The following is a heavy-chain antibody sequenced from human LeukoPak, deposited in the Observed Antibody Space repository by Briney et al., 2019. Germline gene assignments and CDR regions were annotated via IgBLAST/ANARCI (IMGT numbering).Heavy chain of an antibody. CDR1: GFTFDDYA. CDR2: ISWNSGSI. CDR3: AKDTGAEYYYYMDV. D-gene: IGHD3-10*01. V-gene: IGHV3-9*01. J-gene: IGHJ6*03. Sequence: PGRSLRLSCAASGFTFDDYAMRWVRQAPGKGLEWVSGISWNSGSIGYADSVKGRFTISRDNAKNSLYLQMNSLRAEDTALYYCAKDTGAEYYYYMDVWGKGTTVTVSS.